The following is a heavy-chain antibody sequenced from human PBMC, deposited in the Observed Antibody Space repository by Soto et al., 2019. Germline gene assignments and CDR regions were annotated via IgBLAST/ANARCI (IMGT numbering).Heavy chain of an antibody. V-gene: IGHV4-34*02. CDR1: GGSLSGYF. Sequence: QVHLEQWGAGLLKPSETLSHTCAVYGGSLSGYFWSWVRQPPRKGLEWIGEINHSGSTNYNPSLKSRVTISVDTSKHQFSLRLSSVTSADSAIYYCASYHYHDFWIGSRHYMDVWGKGTTVTVSS. CDR3: ASYHYHDFWIGSRHYMDV. D-gene: IGHD3-3*01. J-gene: IGHJ6*03. CDR2: INHSGST.